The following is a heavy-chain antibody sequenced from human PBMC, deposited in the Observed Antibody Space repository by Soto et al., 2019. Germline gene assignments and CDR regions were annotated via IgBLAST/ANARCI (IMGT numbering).Heavy chain of an antibody. V-gene: IGHV3-30-3*01. Sequence: GGSLRLSCEASGFTFSRYPLHWVRQAPGKGLEWVAVISYDGSEKYPADSVKGRISISRDNSKNTLFMQMNSLRVEDAAVYYCARGPEYYFEPGVFDIWGQGTMVTVSS. J-gene: IGHJ3*02. CDR2: ISYDGSEK. CDR3: ARGPEYYFEPGVFDI. D-gene: IGHD3-22*01. CDR1: GFTFSRYP.